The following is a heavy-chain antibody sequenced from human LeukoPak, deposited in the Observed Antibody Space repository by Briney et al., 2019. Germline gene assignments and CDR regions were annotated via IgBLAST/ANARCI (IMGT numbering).Heavy chain of an antibody. CDR2: INPNSGGA. J-gene: IGHJ4*02. CDR3: ATHRSSWYFDH. Sequence: ASVKVSCKASGYTFTGYYMHWVPQAPGQGLEWMGWINPNSGGANYAQKFQGRVTMTRDTSISTAYMEVSRLRSDDTAVYYCATHRSSWYFDHWGQGTLVTVSS. CDR1: GYTFTGYY. V-gene: IGHV1-2*02. D-gene: IGHD6-13*01.